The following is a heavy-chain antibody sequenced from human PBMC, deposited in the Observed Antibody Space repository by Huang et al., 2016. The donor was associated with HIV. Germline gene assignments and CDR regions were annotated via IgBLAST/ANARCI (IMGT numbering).Heavy chain of an antibody. D-gene: IGHD6-13*01. Sequence: QVQLVESGGGVVQPGRSLRISCAASGFTFSSYGMHWVHQAPGKGLEWLAVISYDGKTKYYADSVKGLFSISRDNSKTTVYLQLNSLRVEDTAVYYCAKGGSAAAVLDFWGQGTLVTVSS. CDR2: ISYDGKTK. J-gene: IGHJ4*02. CDR3: AKGGSAAAVLDF. CDR1: GFTFSSYG. V-gene: IGHV3-30*18.